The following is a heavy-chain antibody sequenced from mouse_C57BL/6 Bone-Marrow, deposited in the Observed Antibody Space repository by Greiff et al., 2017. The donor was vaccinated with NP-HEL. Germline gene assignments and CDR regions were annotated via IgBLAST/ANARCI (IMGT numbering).Heavy chain of an antibody. CDR3: ARGSAQSTGY. J-gene: IGHJ2*01. CDR1: GYTFTSYW. V-gene: IGHV1-59*01. D-gene: IGHD3-2*02. CDR2: IDPFDSYT. Sequence: QVQLQQPGAELVRPGTSVKLSCKASGYTFTSYWMHWVKQRPGQGLEWIGVIDPFDSYTNYNQKFKGKATLTVDKSSSTAYLQLSSLTSEESSVCYCARGSAQSTGYWGQGTTLTVSS.